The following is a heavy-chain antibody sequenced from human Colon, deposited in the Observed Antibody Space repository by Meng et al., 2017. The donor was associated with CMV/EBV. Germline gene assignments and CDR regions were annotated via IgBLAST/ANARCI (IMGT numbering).Heavy chain of an antibody. CDR3: VRETMRYNNGWSLGEPDD. J-gene: IGHJ4*02. D-gene: IGHD6-19*01. Sequence: VTVSNSYMTWGRQAPGKGLEWVSVISSAGITYYADSVKGRFTISRDISKNTVYLQMNILEVVDTAVYYCVRETMRYNNGWSLGEPDDWGQGTLVTVSS. V-gene: IGHV3-53*01. CDR2: ISSAGIT. CDR1: VTVSNSY.